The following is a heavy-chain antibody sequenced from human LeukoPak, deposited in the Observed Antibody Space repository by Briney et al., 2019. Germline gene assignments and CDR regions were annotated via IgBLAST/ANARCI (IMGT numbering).Heavy chain of an antibody. V-gene: IGHV4-39*01. CDR1: GGSISSSSYY. J-gene: IGHJ4*02. CDR3: ARLRGYSYGWKTLYYFDY. CDR2: IYYSGST. Sequence: PSETLSLTCTVSGGSISSSSYYWGWIRQPPGKGLEWIGSIYYSGSTYYNPSLKSRVTMSVDTSKNQFSLKLSSVTAADTAVYYCARLRGYSYGWKTLYYFDYWGQGTLVTVSS. D-gene: IGHD5-18*01.